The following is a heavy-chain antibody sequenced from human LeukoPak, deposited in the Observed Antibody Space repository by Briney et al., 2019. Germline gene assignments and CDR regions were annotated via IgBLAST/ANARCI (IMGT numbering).Heavy chain of an antibody. CDR2: IIPIFNIA. V-gene: IGHV1-69*04. J-gene: IGHJ6*02. Sequence: SVTVSCKASGGTFSSYAINWVRQAPGQGLEWMGRIIPIFNIANYTQKFQGRVTITADISTSTAYMELTSLTSEDTAVYYCAGAAAGMNNNYYYGMDVWGQGTTVTVSS. CDR1: GGTFSSYA. D-gene: IGHD6-13*01. CDR3: AGAAAGMNNNYYYGMDV.